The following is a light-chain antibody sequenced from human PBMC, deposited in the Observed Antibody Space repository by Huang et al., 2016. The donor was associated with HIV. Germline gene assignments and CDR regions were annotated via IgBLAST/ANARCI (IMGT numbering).Light chain of an antibody. Sequence: EIVMTQSPATLSVSPGERATLSCRASQNIGGNLAWYQKKPGQAPRLLIYGASTRATGIPARFSGSESGTDFTLTISSLQSEDFAVYYCQQYNDWSAVTFGGGTKVEI. CDR2: GAS. CDR3: QQYNDWSAVT. J-gene: IGKJ4*01. V-gene: IGKV3-15*01. CDR1: QNIGGN.